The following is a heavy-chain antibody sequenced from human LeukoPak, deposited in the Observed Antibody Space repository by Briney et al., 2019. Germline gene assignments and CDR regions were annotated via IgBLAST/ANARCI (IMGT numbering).Heavy chain of an antibody. CDR1: GFTFSSYA. Sequence: GSLRLSCAASGFTFSSYAMSWVRQAPGKGLEWVSAISGSGGSTYYADSVKGRFTISRDNSKNTLYLQMNSLRAEDTAVYYCAKDLGDILTGNIRDYWGQGTLVTVSS. CDR2: ISGSGGST. CDR3: AKDLGDILTGNIRDY. D-gene: IGHD3-9*01. V-gene: IGHV3-23*01. J-gene: IGHJ4*02.